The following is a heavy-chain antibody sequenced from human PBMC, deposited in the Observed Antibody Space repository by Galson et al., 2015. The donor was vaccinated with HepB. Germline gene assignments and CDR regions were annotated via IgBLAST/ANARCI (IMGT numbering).Heavy chain of an antibody. D-gene: IGHD3-10*01. Sequence: LRLSCAASGFIFDDYAMHWVRQAPGKGLEWVSGISWNSGDIVYADFVKGRFTISRDNAKNSLFLQMNSLRVDDTALYYCAKDICRGSVCVCDTWGQGTLVTVSS. V-gene: IGHV3-9*01. CDR1: GFIFDDYA. CDR3: AKDICRGSVCVCDT. CDR2: ISWNSGDI. J-gene: IGHJ5*02.